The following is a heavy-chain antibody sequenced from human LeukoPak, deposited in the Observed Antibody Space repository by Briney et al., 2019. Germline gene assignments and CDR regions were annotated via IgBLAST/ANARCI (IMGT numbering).Heavy chain of an antibody. J-gene: IGHJ4*02. V-gene: IGHV1-69*05. Sequence: GASVKVSCKASGGTFSSYAISWVRQAPGQGLEWMGRNIPIFGTANYAQKFQGRVTITTDESTSTAYMELSSLRSEDTAVYYCALTGYYDSSGYYYYPPFDYWGQGTLVTVSS. D-gene: IGHD3-22*01. CDR3: ALTGYYDSSGYYYYPPFDY. CDR1: GGTFSSYA. CDR2: NIPIFGTA.